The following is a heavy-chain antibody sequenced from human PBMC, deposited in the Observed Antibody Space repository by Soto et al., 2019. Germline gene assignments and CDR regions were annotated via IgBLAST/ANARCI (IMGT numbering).Heavy chain of an antibody. CDR3: ARYIWFGELLSYGMDV. J-gene: IGHJ6*02. CDR1: GFTFSSHS. V-gene: IGHV3-21*06. CDR2: ISSSSNYI. D-gene: IGHD3-10*01. Sequence: GGSLRLSCAASGFTFSSHSMNWVRQAPGKGLEWVSWISSSSNYIYYSDLVKGRFTISRDNAKDSLYLQMNSLRVEDTAVYYCARYIWFGELLSYGMDVWGQGTTVTVSS.